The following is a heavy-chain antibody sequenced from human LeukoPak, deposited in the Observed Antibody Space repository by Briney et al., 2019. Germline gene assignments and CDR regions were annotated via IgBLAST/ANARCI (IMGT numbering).Heavy chain of an antibody. Sequence: ASVKVSCKASGYTFTGYYMHWVRQAPGQGLEWMGWINPNSGGTNYAQKFQGRVTMTRDTSISTAYMELSRLRSDGTAVYYCARSYSSSWYEGLNWFDPWGQGTLVTVSS. CDR1: GYTFTGYY. CDR3: ARSYSSSWYEGLNWFDP. V-gene: IGHV1-2*02. D-gene: IGHD6-13*01. J-gene: IGHJ5*02. CDR2: INPNSGGT.